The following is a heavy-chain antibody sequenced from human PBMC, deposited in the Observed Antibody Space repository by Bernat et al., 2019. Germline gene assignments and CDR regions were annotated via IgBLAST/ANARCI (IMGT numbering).Heavy chain of an antibody. CDR1: GYTFTSYA. J-gene: IGHJ6*02. V-gene: IGHV1-3*01. CDR3: ARDQKPPYYYYYGMDV. Sequence: QVQLVQSGAEVKKPGASVKVSCKASGYTFTSYAMHWVRQAPGQRLEWMGWINAGNGNTKYSQKFQGRVTITRDTSASTAHMELSSLRSEDTAVYYCARDQKPPYYYYYGMDVWGQGTTVTVSS. CDR2: INAGNGNT.